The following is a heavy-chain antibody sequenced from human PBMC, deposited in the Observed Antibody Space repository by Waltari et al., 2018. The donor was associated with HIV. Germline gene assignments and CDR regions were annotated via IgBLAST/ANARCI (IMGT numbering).Heavy chain of an antibody. D-gene: IGHD2-21*02. Sequence: EVQLVESGGGLVQPGGSLRLSCAASGFTFSSYSMNWVRQAQGKGLGWVSYISSSSSTIYYADSVKGRFTISRDNAKNSLYLQMNSLRAEDTAVYYCARASDCGGDCYPPDYWGQGTLVTVSS. CDR1: GFTFSSYS. J-gene: IGHJ4*02. V-gene: IGHV3-48*01. CDR3: ARASDCGGDCYPPDY. CDR2: ISSSSSTI.